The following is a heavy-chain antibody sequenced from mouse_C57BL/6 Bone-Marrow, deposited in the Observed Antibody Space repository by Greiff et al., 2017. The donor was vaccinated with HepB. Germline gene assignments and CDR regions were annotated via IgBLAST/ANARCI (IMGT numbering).Heavy chain of an antibody. CDR2: LSSGSSTI. CDR1: GFTFSDYG. D-gene: IGHD1-1*01. CDR3: AFYYYGSFDY. J-gene: IGHJ2*01. Sequence: EVKLVESGGGLVKPGGSLKLSCAASGFTFSDYGMHWVRQAPEKGLEWVAYLSSGSSTIYYADTVKGRFTISRDNAKNTLFLQMTSLRSEDTAMYYCAFYYYGSFDYWGQGTTLTVSS. V-gene: IGHV5-17*01.